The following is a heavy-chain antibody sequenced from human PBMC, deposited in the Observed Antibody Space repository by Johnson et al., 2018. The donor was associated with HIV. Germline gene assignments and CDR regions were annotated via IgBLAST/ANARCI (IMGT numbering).Heavy chain of an antibody. CDR1: GFTFSSYG. CDR2: IRYDGSYK. J-gene: IGHJ3*01. D-gene: IGHD3-9*01. CDR3: ARAGDYDVLTGSLLRGTFDV. Sequence: QVQLVESGGGVVQPGRSLRLSCAASGFTFSSYGMHWVRHAPGKGLEWVAFIRYDGSYKYYADSVKGRFTISRDNSKNTLYVQMNSLRAGDTGVYYCARAGDYDVLTGSLLRGTFDVWGQGTMVTVSS. V-gene: IGHV3-33*08.